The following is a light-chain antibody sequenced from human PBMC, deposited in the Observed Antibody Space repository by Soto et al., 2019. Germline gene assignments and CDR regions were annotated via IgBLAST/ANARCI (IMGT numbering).Light chain of an antibody. J-gene: IGKJ5*01. CDR3: QQYGSSPRT. V-gene: IGKV3-20*01. CDR2: GAS. CDR1: QSVDNSN. Sequence: EIVFTQSPGTLSLSPGERSTLSCRASQSVDNSNLAWYQQKLGRAPRLLISGASTRATGITDRFSGSGSETDFTLTIARLEPEDFAVYYCQQYGSSPRTVGQGTRLEIK.